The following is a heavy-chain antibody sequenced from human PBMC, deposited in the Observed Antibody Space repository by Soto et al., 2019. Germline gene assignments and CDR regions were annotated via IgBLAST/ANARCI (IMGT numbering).Heavy chain of an antibody. J-gene: IGHJ4*02. V-gene: IGHV1-69*04. Sequence: QVQLVQSGTEVKKPGSSVKVSCKASGGTFRNYAINWVRQAPGQGLEWMGSIFPLTDIPDYAQNFQARLTIIADKSTSTAYMELSSLTSDDTAMYFCARGPLVVLNYFESWGQGTLVTVSS. CDR3: ARGPLVVLNYFES. CDR1: GGTFRNYA. CDR2: IFPLTDIP.